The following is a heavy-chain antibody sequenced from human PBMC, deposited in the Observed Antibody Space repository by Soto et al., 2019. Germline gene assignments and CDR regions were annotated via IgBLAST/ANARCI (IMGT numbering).Heavy chain of an antibody. CDR3: ARVLLWFGAHFDY. CDR2: IYYSGST. D-gene: IGHD3-10*01. V-gene: IGHV4-39*01. Sequence: QLQLQESGPGLVKPSETLSLTCTVSGGSISSSRYYWGWIRQPPGKGLEWIGSIYYSGSTYYNPSLKTRVTISVDTSKNQFPLKLSSVPAADTAVYYCARVLLWFGAHFDYWGQGTLVTVSS. J-gene: IGHJ4*02. CDR1: GGSISSSRYY.